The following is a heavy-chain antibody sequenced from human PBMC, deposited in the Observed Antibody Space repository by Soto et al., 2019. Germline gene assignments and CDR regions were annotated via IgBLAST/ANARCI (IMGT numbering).Heavy chain of an antibody. Sequence: QVQLVQSGAEVKKPGASVKVSCKASGYTFTDYAMHWVRQAPGQRLEWMGWISTGNGNTKYSQKFQGRVTITRDTSATTAYMELSSLRSEDTAMYYCAKGSQMWTPDYWGQGTLVTVSS. CDR2: ISTGNGNT. CDR1: GYTFTDYA. J-gene: IGHJ4*02. CDR3: AKGSQMWTPDY. V-gene: IGHV1-3*04. D-gene: IGHD2-21*01.